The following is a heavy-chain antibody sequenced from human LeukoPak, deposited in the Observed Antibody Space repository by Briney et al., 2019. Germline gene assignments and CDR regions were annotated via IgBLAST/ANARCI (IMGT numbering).Heavy chain of an antibody. D-gene: IGHD1-26*01. CDR2: ISYDGSNK. Sequence: GGSLRLSCAASGFTFSSYGMHWVRQAPGKGLEWVAVISYDGSNKYYADSVKGRFTISRDNSKNTLYLQMNSLRAEDTAVYYCARVRSYGWFDPWGQGTLVTVSS. CDR1: GFTFSSYG. V-gene: IGHV3-30*03. CDR3: ARVRSYGWFDP. J-gene: IGHJ5*02.